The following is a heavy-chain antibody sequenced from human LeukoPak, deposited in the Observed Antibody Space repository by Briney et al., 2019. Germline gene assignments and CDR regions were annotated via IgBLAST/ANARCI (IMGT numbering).Heavy chain of an antibody. D-gene: IGHD3-22*01. CDR3: ATTLNYYDSSAHDAFDI. V-gene: IGHV3-48*03. CDR2: ISSSGSTI. CDR1: GFTFSSYE. J-gene: IGHJ3*02. Sequence: PGGSLRLSCAASGFTFSSYEMNWVRQAPGKGLEWVSYISSSGSTIYYADSVKGRFTISRDNAKNSLYLQMNSLRAEDTAVYYCATTLNYYDSSAHDAFDIWGQGTMVTVSS.